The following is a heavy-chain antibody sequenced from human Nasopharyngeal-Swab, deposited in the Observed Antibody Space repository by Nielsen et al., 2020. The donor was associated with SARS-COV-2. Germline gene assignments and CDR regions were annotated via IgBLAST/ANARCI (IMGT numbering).Heavy chain of an antibody. J-gene: IGHJ4*02. CDR2: INPSGGST. D-gene: IGHD3-22*01. CDR3: ARGREDYYDSSGYFPCDY. Sequence: ASVKVSCKASGCTFTSYYMHWVRQAPGQGLEWMGIINPSGGSTSYAQKFQGRVTMTRDTSTSTVYMELSSLRSEDTAVYYCARGREDYYDSSGYFPCDYWGQGTLVTVSS. CDR1: GCTFTSYY. V-gene: IGHV1-46*01.